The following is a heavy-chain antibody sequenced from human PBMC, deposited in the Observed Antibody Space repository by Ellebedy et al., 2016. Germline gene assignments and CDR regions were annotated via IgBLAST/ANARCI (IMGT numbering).Heavy chain of an antibody. J-gene: IGHJ4*02. D-gene: IGHD6-19*01. V-gene: IGHV4-31*03. Sequence: SETLSLTCTVSGGSISSGGYYWSWIRQHPGKGLEWIGYIYYSGSTYYNPSLKSRVTISVDTSKNQFSLKLSSVTAADTAVYYCARWNAVAGPGDFDYWGQGTLVTVSS. CDR2: IYYSGST. CDR1: GGSISSGGYY. CDR3: ARWNAVAGPGDFDY.